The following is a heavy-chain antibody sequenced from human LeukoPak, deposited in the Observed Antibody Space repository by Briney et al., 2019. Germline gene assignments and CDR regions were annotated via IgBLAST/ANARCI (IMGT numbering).Heavy chain of an antibody. CDR1: GGSFSDYF. V-gene: IGHV4-34*01. D-gene: IGHD4-23*01. CDR2: IYYSGST. CDR3: ARRWSYYFDY. Sequence: SETLSLTCAVYGGSFSDYFWNWIRQPPGKGLEWIGSIYYSGSTYYNPSLKSRVTISVDTSKNQFSLKLSSVTAADTAVYYCARRWSYYFDYWGQGTLVTVSS. J-gene: IGHJ4*02.